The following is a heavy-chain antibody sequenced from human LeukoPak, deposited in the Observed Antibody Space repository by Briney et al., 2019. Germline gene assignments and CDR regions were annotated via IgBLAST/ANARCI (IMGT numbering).Heavy chain of an antibody. V-gene: IGHV1-69*13. J-gene: IGHJ4*02. CDR2: IIPIFGTA. CDR1: GGTFSSYA. D-gene: IGHD4-23*01. Sequence: SVKVSCKASGGTFSSYAISWVRQAPGQGLEWMGGIIPIFGTANYAQKFQGRVTITADESTSTAYMELSSLRSEDTAVYYCARGYYGGTAQPSLFDYWGQGTLVTVSS. CDR3: ARGYYGGTAQPSLFDY.